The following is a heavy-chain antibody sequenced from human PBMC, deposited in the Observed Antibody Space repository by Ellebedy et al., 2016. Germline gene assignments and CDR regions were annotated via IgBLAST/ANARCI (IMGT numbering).Heavy chain of an antibody. Sequence: GGSLRLSCAASGFTFDDYTMHWVRQAPGKGLEWVSLISWDGGSTYYADSVKGRFTISRDNSKNSLYLQMNSLRTEDTALYYCAKGGYFDWLLPDYWGQGTLVTVSS. V-gene: IGHV3-43*01. J-gene: IGHJ4*01. CDR2: ISWDGGST. D-gene: IGHD3-9*01. CDR1: GFTFDDYT. CDR3: AKGGYFDWLLPDY.